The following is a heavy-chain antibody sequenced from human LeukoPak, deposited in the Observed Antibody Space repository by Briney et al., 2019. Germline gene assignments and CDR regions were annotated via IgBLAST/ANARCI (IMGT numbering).Heavy chain of an antibody. CDR1: GFTFSDYY. CDR2: ISGSGGST. CDR3: AKVDDYGGNLFDY. V-gene: IGHV3-23*01. J-gene: IGHJ4*02. Sequence: PGGSLRLSCAASGFTFSDYYMSWIRQAPGKGLEWVSAISGSGGSTYYADSVKGRFTISRDNSKNTLYLQMNSLRAEDTAVYYCAKVDDYGGNLFDYWGQGTLVTVSS. D-gene: IGHD4-23*01.